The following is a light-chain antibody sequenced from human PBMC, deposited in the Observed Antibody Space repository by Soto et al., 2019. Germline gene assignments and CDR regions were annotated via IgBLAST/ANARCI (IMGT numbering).Light chain of an antibody. CDR2: GAS. CDR3: QQYGSSPPS. Sequence: ENVLTQSPGTLSLSPGERATLSCRATQSVRSSYLAWYQQKSGQAPRLLIYGASTRATATPDRFSGSGSGTAFTLTISRLEPEDFAVYYCQQYGSSPPSFGQGTRLEIK. J-gene: IGKJ5*01. V-gene: IGKV3-20*01. CDR1: QSVRSSY.